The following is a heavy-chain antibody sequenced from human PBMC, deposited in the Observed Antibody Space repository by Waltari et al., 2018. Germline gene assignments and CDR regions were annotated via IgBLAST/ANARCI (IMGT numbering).Heavy chain of an antibody. J-gene: IGHJ4*02. CDR3: ASVDYGDYSFDY. CDR1: GGSISSSSYY. CDR2: IYYSGST. V-gene: IGHV4-39*01. Sequence: QLQLQESGPGLVKPSETLSLTCTVSGGSISSSSYYWGWIRHPPGKGLEWIGSIYYSGSTYYNPSLKSRVTISVDTSKNQFSLKLSSVTAADTAVYYCASVDYGDYSFDYWGQGTLVTVSS. D-gene: IGHD4-17*01.